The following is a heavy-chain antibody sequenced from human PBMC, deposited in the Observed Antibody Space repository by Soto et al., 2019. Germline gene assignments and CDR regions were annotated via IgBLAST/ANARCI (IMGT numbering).Heavy chain of an antibody. J-gene: IGHJ4*02. CDR3: AKAFYREEDGYNSFDY. CDR2: ISGRGTST. CDR1: RLTLGRYA. V-gene: IGHV3-23*01. D-gene: IGHD2-21*01. Sequence: PGGSLRLSCAASRLTLGRYAMSWVRQAPGKGLEWVSGISGRGTSTYYADSVKGRFTISRDNSNNTLYLQMDNLRAEDTAVYYCAKAFYREEDGYNSFDYWGQGTMVTVSS.